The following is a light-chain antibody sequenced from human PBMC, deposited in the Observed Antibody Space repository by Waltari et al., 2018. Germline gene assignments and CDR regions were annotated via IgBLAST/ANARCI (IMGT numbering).Light chain of an antibody. Sequence: ELVLTQSPGTLSLSPGERATLSCRASQGVSSAFLAWYQQKPGQAPRLLIYGASDRATGLPDRFSGSGSGADFTLAINRLEHEDFAVYYCQHYVNSPQVTFGGGTKVEIK. CDR3: QHYVNSPQVT. V-gene: IGKV3-20*01. CDR1: QGVSSAF. J-gene: IGKJ4*01. CDR2: GAS.